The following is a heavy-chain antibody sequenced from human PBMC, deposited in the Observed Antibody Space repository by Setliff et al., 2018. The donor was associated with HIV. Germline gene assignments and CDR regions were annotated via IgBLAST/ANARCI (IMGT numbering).Heavy chain of an antibody. J-gene: IGHJ4*02. D-gene: IGHD5-18*01. CDR1: GGSISSSSYY. Sequence: SETLSLTCTVSGGSISSSSYYWGWIRQTPGKGLEWIGEINHGGSTNFNPSLKSRVSISVDTSKNQFSLRLSSVTAADTAVYYCARERDARGIQLWLPYFDYWGQGTLVTVSS. CDR3: ARERDARGIQLWLPYFDY. V-gene: IGHV4-39*07. CDR2: INHGGST.